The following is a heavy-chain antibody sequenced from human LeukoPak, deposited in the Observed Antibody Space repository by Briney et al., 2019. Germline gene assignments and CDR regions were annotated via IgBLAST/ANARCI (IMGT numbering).Heavy chain of an antibody. CDR1: GFTFNNYW. V-gene: IGHV3-7*01. CDR3: ARVRTTVTYYFDY. J-gene: IGHJ4*02. Sequence: PGRSLRLSCAASGFTFNNYWMTWVRQAPGKGLEWVANIKQDGSEKYYVDSVKGRFTISRDSAKNSLYLQMNSLRAEDTAVYYCARVRTTVTYYFDYWGQGTLVTVSS. D-gene: IGHD4-17*01. CDR2: IKQDGSEK.